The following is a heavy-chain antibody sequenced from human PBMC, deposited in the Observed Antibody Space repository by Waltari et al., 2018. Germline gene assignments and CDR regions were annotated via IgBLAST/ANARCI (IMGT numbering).Heavy chain of an antibody. D-gene: IGHD3-3*01. CDR1: GLTVSSTH. CDR3: ATARDEFTASIFFDH. CDR2: IYPAGRT. V-gene: IGHV3-66*02. J-gene: IGHJ4*02. Sequence: DVRLLESGGGLVRPGGSLRLSCAASGLTVSSTHMSWVRQAPGQGLEWVSFIYPAGRTYHADSVLGRFTISRDVSQNTLYLQMNNLRPEDTAVYYCATARDEFTASIFFDHWGQGALVSVSS.